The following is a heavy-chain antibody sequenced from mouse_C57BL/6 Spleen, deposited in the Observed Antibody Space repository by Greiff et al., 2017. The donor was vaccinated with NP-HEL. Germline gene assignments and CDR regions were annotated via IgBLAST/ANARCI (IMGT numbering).Heavy chain of an antibody. J-gene: IGHJ4*01. Sequence: VQLQQPGAELVMPGASVKLSCKASGYTFTSYWMHWVKQRPGQGLEWIGEIDPSDSYTNYNQKFKGKSTLTVDKSSSTAYMQLSSLTSEDSAVYYWARKESTRYYYAMDYWGQGTSVTVSS. D-gene: IGHD1-3*01. V-gene: IGHV1-69*01. CDR2: IDPSDSYT. CDR3: ARKESTRYYYAMDY. CDR1: GYTFTSYW.